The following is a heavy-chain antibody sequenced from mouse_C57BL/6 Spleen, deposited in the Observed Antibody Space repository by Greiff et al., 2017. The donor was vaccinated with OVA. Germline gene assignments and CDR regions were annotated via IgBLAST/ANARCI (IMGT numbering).Heavy chain of an antibody. CDR2: INPSSGYT. V-gene: IGHV1-7*01. J-gene: IGHJ3*01. CDR1: GYTFTSSW. CDR3: ARNDYYGSSSLAY. Sequence: VQLQQSGAELAKPGASVKLSCKASGYTFTSSWMHWVKQRPGQGLEWIGYINPSSGYTKYNQKFKDKATLTAEKSSSTAYMQLSSLTYEDSAVYYCARNDYYGSSSLAYWGQGTLVTVSA. D-gene: IGHD1-1*01.